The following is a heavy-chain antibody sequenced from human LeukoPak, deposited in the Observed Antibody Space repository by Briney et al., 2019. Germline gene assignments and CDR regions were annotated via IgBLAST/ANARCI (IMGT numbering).Heavy chain of an antibody. CDR2: ISYDGSNK. CDR1: GFTFSSYA. V-gene: IGHV3-30-3*01. Sequence: PGGSLRLSCAASGFTFSSYAMHWVRQAPGKGLEWVAVISYDGSNKYYADSVKGRFTISRDNSRNTLYLQMNSLRAEDTAVYYCARDPALTRGDPLDYWGQGTLVTVSS. J-gene: IGHJ4*02. CDR3: ARDPALTRGDPLDY. D-gene: IGHD2-21*02.